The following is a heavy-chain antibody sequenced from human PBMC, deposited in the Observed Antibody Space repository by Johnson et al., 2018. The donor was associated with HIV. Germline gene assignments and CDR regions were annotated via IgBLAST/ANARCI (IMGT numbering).Heavy chain of an antibody. CDR1: GFTFSSYW. CDR3: AKDTAMVQGVIITSAFDI. V-gene: IGHV3-9*01. J-gene: IGHJ3*02. CDR2: FNWRTGSI. Sequence: VQLVESGGGLVQPGGSLRLSCAASGFTFSSYWMHWVRQAPGKGLEWVSGFNWRTGSIGYADSVKGRFTISRDNARNSLYLQMNSLRAEDTALYYCAKDTAMVQGVIITSAFDIWGQGTMVTVSS. D-gene: IGHD3-10*01.